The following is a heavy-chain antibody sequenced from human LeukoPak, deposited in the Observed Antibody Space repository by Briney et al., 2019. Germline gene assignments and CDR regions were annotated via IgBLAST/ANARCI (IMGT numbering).Heavy chain of an antibody. CDR3: AREPYGSGSYPEYYFDY. CDR2: ITGSGGST. V-gene: IGHV3-23*01. Sequence: GGSLRLSCAASGFTFSSYAMNWVRQAPGEGLEWVSGITGSGGSTYYADSVKGRFTISRDNSKNTLYLQMNSLRAEDTAVYYCAREPYGSGSYPEYYFDYWGQGTLVTVSS. J-gene: IGHJ4*02. D-gene: IGHD3-10*01. CDR1: GFTFSSYA.